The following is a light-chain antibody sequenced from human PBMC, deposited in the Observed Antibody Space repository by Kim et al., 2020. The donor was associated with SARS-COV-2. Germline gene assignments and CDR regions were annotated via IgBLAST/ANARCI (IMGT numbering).Light chain of an antibody. V-gene: IGLV1-47*01. CDR3: SSWDDSRGGCAV. CDR2: KNL. J-gene: IGLJ2*01. CDR1: YSNIGSNY. Sequence: QSVLTQPPSASGTPGQKVTISCSGSYSNIGSNYVHWYQQVPGAAPKLLIYKNLQRPSGVPDRFSGSKSDTSASLAISGLRSEDEGHYYCSSWDDSRGGCAVFGGGTKVTVL.